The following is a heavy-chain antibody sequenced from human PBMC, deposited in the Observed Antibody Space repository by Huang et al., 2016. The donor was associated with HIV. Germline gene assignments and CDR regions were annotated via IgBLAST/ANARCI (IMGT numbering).Heavy chain of an antibody. Sequence: QVQLVQSGAEVKKPGASVKVSCTASGYTFSSFGISWVRQAPGQGLEWVGWISVYNGNTKCAQKFQGRLTMTTDTSTSTAYIELRSLRSDDTAVYYCARGGGIQLWLLGYYYMDVWGNGTTVTVSS. D-gene: IGHD5-18*01. CDR3: ARGGGIQLWLLGYYYMDV. CDR1: GYTFSSFG. V-gene: IGHV1-18*01. J-gene: IGHJ6*03. CDR2: ISVYNGNT.